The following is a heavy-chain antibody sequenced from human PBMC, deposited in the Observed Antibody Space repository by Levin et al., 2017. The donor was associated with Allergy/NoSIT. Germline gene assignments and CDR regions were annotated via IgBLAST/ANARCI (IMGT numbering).Heavy chain of an antibody. CDR1: GFTFSSYA. CDR2: ISGSGGST. CDR3: AKGYSSGWYNYYYGMDG. Sequence: PGGSLRLSCAASGFTFSSYAMSWVRQAPGKGLEWVSAISGSGGSTYYADSVKGRFTISRDNSKNTLYLQMNSLRAEDTAVYYCAKGYSSGWYNYYYGMDGWGQGTTVTVSS. V-gene: IGHV3-23*01. D-gene: IGHD6-19*01. J-gene: IGHJ6*02.